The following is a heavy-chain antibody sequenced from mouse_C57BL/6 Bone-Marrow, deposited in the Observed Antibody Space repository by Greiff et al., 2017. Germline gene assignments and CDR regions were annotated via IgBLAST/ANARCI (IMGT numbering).Heavy chain of an antibody. Sequence: LQESGAELVKPGASVKISCKASGYAFSSYWMNWVKQRPGKGLEWIGQIYPGDGDTNYNGKFKGKATLTADKSSSTAYMQLSSLTSEDSAVYFCARSSSGSLYFDYWGQGTTLTVSS. D-gene: IGHD3-2*02. CDR2: IYPGDGDT. CDR1: GYAFSSYW. J-gene: IGHJ2*01. V-gene: IGHV1-80*01. CDR3: ARSSSGSLYFDY.